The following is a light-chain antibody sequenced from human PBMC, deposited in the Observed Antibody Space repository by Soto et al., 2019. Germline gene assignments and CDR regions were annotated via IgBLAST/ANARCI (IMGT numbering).Light chain of an antibody. J-gene: IGLJ1*01. CDR1: SSDVGGHNY. Sequence: QSALTQPPSASGSPGQSVTISCTGTSSDVGGHNYVSWYQQEPGKAPKLMIYEVSKRPSGVPDRFSGSKSGNTASLTVSGLLAEDEADYYCSSYSGTNNFVFGTGTKVTVL. V-gene: IGLV2-8*01. CDR2: EVS. CDR3: SSYSGTNNFV.